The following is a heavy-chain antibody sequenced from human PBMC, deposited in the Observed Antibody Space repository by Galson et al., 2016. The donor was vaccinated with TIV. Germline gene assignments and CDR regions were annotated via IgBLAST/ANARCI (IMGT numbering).Heavy chain of an antibody. J-gene: IGHJ6*03. CDR1: GYTFTGYY. V-gene: IGHV1-2*06. CDR3: ARDQVVPANYYYYYMDV. D-gene: IGHD2-2*01. CDR2: INPNSGDT. Sequence: SVKVSCKASGYTFTGYYMHWVRQAPGQGLEWVGRINPNSGDTIYGQKFQGRVTMTRDTSINTAYMELSRLRSDDTAVYYCARDQVVPANYYYYYMDVWAKGPRSPSP.